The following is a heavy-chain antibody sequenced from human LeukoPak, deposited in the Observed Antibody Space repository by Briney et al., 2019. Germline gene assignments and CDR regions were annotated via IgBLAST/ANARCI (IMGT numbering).Heavy chain of an antibody. D-gene: IGHD4-17*01. CDR3: ARVPGGDSNWFDP. J-gene: IGHJ5*02. Sequence: ASVKVSYKASGYTFTGYYMHWVRQAPGQGLEWMGWINPNSGGTNYAQKFQGRVTMTRDTSIGTAYMELSRPRSDDTAVYYCARVPGGDSNWFDPWGQGTLVTVSS. CDR2: INPNSGGT. V-gene: IGHV1-2*02. CDR1: GYTFTGYY.